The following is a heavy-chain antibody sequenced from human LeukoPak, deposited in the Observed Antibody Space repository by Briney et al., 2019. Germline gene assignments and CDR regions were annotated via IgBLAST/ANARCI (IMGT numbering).Heavy chain of an antibody. CDR1: GFTFSSYE. CDR2: IYSGGST. D-gene: IGHD4-23*01. CDR3: ARDRFGYGGNSGL. Sequence: PGGSLRLSCAASGFTFSSYEMNWVRQAPGKGLEWVSVIYSGGSTYYADSVKGRFTISRDNSKNTLYLQMNSLRAEDTAVYYCARDRFGYGGNSGLWGQGTLVTVSS. J-gene: IGHJ4*02. V-gene: IGHV3-66*01.